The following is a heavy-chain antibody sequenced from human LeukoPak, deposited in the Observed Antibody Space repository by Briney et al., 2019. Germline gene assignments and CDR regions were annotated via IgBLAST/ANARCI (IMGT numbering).Heavy chain of an antibody. CDR2: INYSGST. Sequence: SETLSLTCTVSGGSISSYYWSWIRQPPGKGLEWIGNINYSGSTDYNPSLKSRVTISVDTSKNQISLRLSSVTAADTAVYYCAREVGATEDAFDIWGQGTMVTVSS. V-gene: IGHV4-59*12. CDR3: AREVGATEDAFDI. D-gene: IGHD1-26*01. CDR1: GGSISSYY. J-gene: IGHJ3*02.